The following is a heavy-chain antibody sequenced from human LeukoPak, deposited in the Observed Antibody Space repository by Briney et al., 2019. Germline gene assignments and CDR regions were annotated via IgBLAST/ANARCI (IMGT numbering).Heavy chain of an antibody. J-gene: IGHJ4*02. Sequence: SETLSLTRTVSGGSISSGSYYWSWIRQPAGKGLEWIGRIYTSGSTNYNPSLKSRVTISVDTSKNQFSLKLSSVTAADTAVYYCARESVDYYDSSGYYSYGYWGQGTLVTVSS. D-gene: IGHD3-22*01. CDR3: ARESVDYYDSSGYYSYGY. CDR1: GGSISSGSYY. CDR2: IYTSGST. V-gene: IGHV4-61*02.